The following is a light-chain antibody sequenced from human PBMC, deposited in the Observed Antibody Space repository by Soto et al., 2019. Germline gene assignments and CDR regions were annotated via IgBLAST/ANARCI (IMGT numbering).Light chain of an antibody. CDR1: QSVSSN. CDR2: GAS. J-gene: IGKJ5*01. Sequence: EIVLTQSPATLSLSPGERATLSCRASQSVSSNLAWYQQEPGQAPRLLIYGASTRATGIPVRFSGSGSGTEFTLTISSLQSEDFAVYYCQQYNNWPITFGQGTRLEIK. V-gene: IGKV3-15*01. CDR3: QQYNNWPIT.